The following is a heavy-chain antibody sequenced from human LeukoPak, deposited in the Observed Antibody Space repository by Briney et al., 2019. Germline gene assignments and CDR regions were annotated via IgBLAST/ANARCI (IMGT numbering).Heavy chain of an antibody. D-gene: IGHD1-26*01. CDR1: GGSISSYY. J-gene: IGHJ6*02. CDR2: IYYSGST. V-gene: IGHV4-59*01. Sequence: PSETLSLTCTVSGGSISSYYWSWIRQPPGKGLEWIGYIYYSGSTNYNPSLKSRVTISVDTSKNQFSLKLSSVTAADTAVYYCARHGSYFPRGGMDVWGQGTTVTVSS. CDR3: ARHGSYFPRGGMDV.